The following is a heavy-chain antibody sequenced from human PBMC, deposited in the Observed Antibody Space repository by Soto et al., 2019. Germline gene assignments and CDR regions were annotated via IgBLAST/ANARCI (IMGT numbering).Heavy chain of an antibody. D-gene: IGHD3-9*01. CDR3: ARDGAFRPATVDGTLHWLLDL. Sequence: QVQLVQSGAEVKKPGASVKVSCRASGYTFTGYYLHWVRQAPGQGLEWMGWINPHSGGTNFAQNFEDRVTMTGDTYSHTAYMELSGLRSDDTAVYFCARDGAFRPATVDGTLHWLLDLWGRGTLVTVSS. V-gene: IGHV1-2*02. J-gene: IGHJ2*01. CDR2: INPHSGGT. CDR1: GYTFTGYY.